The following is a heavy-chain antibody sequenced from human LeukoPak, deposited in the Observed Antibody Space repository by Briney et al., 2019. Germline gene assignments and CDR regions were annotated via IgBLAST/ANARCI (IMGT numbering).Heavy chain of an antibody. CDR3: ARHVASYDFDF. CDR2: IYNSGST. CDR1: RGSISNDNYY. Sequence: SETLSLTCSVSRGSISNDNYYWGWIRQPPGKGLEWIGCIYNSGSTYHNPSLKSRVTLSVDRPKNHFSLKLNSVTAADTAVYYCARHVASYDFDFWGQGILVTVSS. D-gene: IGHD2-21*01. J-gene: IGHJ4*02. V-gene: IGHV4-39*01.